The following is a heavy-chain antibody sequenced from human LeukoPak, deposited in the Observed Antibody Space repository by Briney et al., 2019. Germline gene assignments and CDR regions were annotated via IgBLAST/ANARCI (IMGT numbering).Heavy chain of an antibody. CDR1: GFTFSSYA. Sequence: GGSLRLSCAASGFTFSSYAMHWVRQAPGKGLEWVAVISFDGSNRYDADSVKGRFTISRDNSKNMLYLQMNSLRVEDTAVYYCARDQQWLADYWGQGTLVTVSS. J-gene: IGHJ4*02. CDR2: ISFDGSNR. D-gene: IGHD6-19*01. CDR3: ARDQQWLADY. V-gene: IGHV3-30-3*01.